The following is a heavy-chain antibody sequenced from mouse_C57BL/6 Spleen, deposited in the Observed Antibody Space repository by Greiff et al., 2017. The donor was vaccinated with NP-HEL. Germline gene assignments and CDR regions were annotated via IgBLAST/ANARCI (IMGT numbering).Heavy chain of an antibody. CDR1: GYTFTSYW. CDR2: IDPSDSYT. J-gene: IGHJ1*03. D-gene: IGHD2-3*01. V-gene: IGHV1-50*01. CDR3: ARRGWLLLYWYFDV. Sequence: VQLQQPGAELVKPGASVKLSCKASGYTFTSYWMQWVKQRPGQGLEWIGEIDPSDSYTNYNQKFKGKATLTVDTSSSTAYMQLSSLTSEDSAVYYCARRGWLLLYWYFDVWGTGTTVTVSS.